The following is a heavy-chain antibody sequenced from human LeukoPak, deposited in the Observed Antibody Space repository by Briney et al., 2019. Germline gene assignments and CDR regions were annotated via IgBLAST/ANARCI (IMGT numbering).Heavy chain of an antibody. J-gene: IGHJ5*02. Sequence: SETLSLTCTVSNYPISGSHYWGWIRQPPGKGLEWIGSIYHRGGSTFYNPSLESRITMSVDTSKNQFSLKLNSVTAADTAVYYCARDHTTLTGHIQYFGPWGQGTLVTVSS. CDR3: ARDHTTLTGHIQYFGP. D-gene: IGHD1-20*01. CDR1: NYPISGSHY. CDR2: IYHRGGST. V-gene: IGHV4-38-2*02.